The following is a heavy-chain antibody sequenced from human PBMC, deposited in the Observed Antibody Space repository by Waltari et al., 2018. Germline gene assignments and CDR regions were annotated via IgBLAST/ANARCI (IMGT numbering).Heavy chain of an antibody. CDR1: GFFFSGYV. J-gene: IGHJ3*01. CDR3: VRGTLWDASNAYADAFDL. Sequence: QVQLVESGGGVVQPGTSMRLSCAASGFFFSGYVIQWVRQAPGKGLVWVAVIWHDGGGKRYAGYGKGRFTISRENSRNTLYLQMNTRRAEDTARYYCVRGTLWDASNAYADAFDLWGQGTMVTVSS. V-gene: IGHV3-33*01. D-gene: IGHD2-21*01. CDR2: IWHDGGGK.